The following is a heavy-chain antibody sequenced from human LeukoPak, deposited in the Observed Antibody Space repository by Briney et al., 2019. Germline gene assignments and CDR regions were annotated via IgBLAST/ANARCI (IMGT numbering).Heavy chain of an antibody. CDR3: AKNGDGSRANYHYFDC. CDR2: IYSGDTT. Sequence: GGSLRLSCAASGFTVSTNYVSWVRQAPGKGLEWVSVIYSGDTTFYADSVRGKFTISRDNSKNTLYLQMSSLRADDTAVYYCAKNGDGSRANYHYFDCWGQGALVTVSS. J-gene: IGHJ4*02. CDR1: GFTVSTNY. V-gene: IGHV3-66*01. D-gene: IGHD3-10*01.